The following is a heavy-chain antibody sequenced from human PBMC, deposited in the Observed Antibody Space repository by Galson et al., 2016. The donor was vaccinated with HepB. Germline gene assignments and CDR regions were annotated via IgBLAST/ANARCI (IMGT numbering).Heavy chain of an antibody. CDR1: GFTFSSYW. CDR2: IKQDGNEK. D-gene: IGHD1-7*01. V-gene: IGHV3-7*01. J-gene: IGHJ2*01. CDR3: AKEATATTGAKTKRVWYFDL. Sequence: SLRLSCAASGFTFSSYWMTWVRQAPGKGLEWVANIKQDGNEKYYVDSVKGRFTISRDDATNSLYLQMNSLRDEDTAVYYCAKEATATTGAKTKRVWYFDLWGRGTLVTVSS.